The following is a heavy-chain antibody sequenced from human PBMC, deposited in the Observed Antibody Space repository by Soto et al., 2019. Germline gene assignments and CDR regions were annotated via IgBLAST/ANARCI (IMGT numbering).Heavy chain of an antibody. J-gene: IGHJ5*02. D-gene: IGHD6-13*01. CDR3: ARDMPKYTRNWFGNL. CDR1: GFSFSSYG. V-gene: IGHV3-74*01. Sequence: EVQLVESGGGLVQPGGSLRLSCAASGFSFSSYGMHWVRQAPGRGLVWVSHIDSDGRDTTYADSVKGRFTISRDNAKNTLYLQMNSLRAEDTAVYFCARDMPKYTRNWFGNLWGQGPLVTVSS. CDR2: IDSDGRDT.